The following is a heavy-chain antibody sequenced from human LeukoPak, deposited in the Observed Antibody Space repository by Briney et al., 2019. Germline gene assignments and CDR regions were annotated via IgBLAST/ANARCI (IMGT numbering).Heavy chain of an antibody. CDR1: GFPFRTYW. D-gene: IGHD2-21*01. V-gene: IGHV3-7*01. CDR3: ARDRHLLRLLTSNAFDI. Sequence: PGGSLRLSCAASGFPFRTYWMSWLRQAPGKGLEWVANIKQDGSEKYYVHSVKGRFTISRDNAKNSLYLQMNSLRAEDTAVYYCARDRHLLRLLTSNAFDIWGQGTMVTVSS. CDR2: IKQDGSEK. J-gene: IGHJ3*02.